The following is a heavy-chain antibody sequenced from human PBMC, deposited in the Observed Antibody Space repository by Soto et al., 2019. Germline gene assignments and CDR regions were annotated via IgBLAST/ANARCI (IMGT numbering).Heavy chain of an antibody. CDR3: ARRVITMVRGEAFGMDV. Sequence: QLQLQESGPGLVKPSETLSLTCTVSGGSISSSSYYWGWIRQPPGKGLEWIGSIYYSGSTYYNPSLKSRVTISVDTSKNQFSLKLSSVTAADTAVYYCARRVITMVRGEAFGMDVWGQGTTVTVSS. CDR1: GGSISSSSYY. CDR2: IYYSGST. V-gene: IGHV4-39*01. J-gene: IGHJ6*02. D-gene: IGHD3-10*01.